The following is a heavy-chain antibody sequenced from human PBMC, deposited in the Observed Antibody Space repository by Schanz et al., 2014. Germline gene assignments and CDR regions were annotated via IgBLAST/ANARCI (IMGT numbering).Heavy chain of an antibody. CDR3: AKGLIAAAGGAFDY. CDR1: GFAFSSYG. D-gene: IGHD6-13*01. CDR2: IGVDGTTT. V-gene: IGHV3-23*01. J-gene: IGHJ4*02. Sequence: EVQLLESGGGLVQPGGSLRLSCLVSGFAFSSYGMNWLRQAPGKGLEWVSVIGVDGTTTYYADSVKGRFTISRDNSKNALYLQMNSLRPEDTAVYYCAKGLIAAAGGAFDYWGRGTLVTVSS.